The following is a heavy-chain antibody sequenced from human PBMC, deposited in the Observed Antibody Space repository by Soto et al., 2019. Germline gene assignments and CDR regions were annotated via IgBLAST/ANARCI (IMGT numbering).Heavy chain of an antibody. D-gene: IGHD5-12*01. CDR2: TSFRSKWYN. CDR3: AKGDNLGPKTGYAFDP. J-gene: IGHJ5*02. V-gene: IGHV6-1*01. Sequence: PSQTLSLTCAISRDSASSNPASWNWSWQSPPRGLEWLGRTSFRSKWYNDYAVSVKSRIIINPDTSNNQFSLQLNSVTPEDTAVYFCAKGDNLGPKTGYAFDPWGQG. CDR1: RDSASSNPAS.